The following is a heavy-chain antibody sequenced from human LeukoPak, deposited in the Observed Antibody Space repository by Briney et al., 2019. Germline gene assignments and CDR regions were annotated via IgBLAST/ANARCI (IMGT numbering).Heavy chain of an antibody. CDR2: IYYTGYT. CDR3: ARQGVVTPRRTHYYAMDV. Sequence: SETLSLTCTVSGDSISSSSYYWGWIRRPPGTGLEWIGSIYYTGYTYDNPSLRSRITMSVDTPKNQFSLQLSSVTAADTAVYYCARQGVVTPRRTHYYAMDVWGPGTTVTVSS. V-gene: IGHV4-39*01. D-gene: IGHD2-21*02. CDR1: GDSISSSSYY. J-gene: IGHJ6*02.